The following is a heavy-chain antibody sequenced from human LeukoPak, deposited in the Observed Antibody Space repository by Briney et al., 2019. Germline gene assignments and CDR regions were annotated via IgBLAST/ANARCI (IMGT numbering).Heavy chain of an antibody. J-gene: IGHJ4*02. CDR3: AKATPQYYYDSSGYDFDY. D-gene: IGHD3-22*01. V-gene: IGHV3-30*02. Sequence: GGPLRLSCAASGFTFRRYGMHWVRQAPGKGLEWVAFIRYDGSNKYYADSVKGQFSISRDNSKNTLYLQMNSLRAEDTAVYYCAKATPQYYYDSSGYDFDYWGQGTLVTVSS. CDR1: GFTFRRYG. CDR2: IRYDGSNK.